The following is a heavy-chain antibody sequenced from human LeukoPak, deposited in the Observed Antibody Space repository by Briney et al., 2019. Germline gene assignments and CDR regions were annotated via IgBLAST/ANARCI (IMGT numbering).Heavy chain of an antibody. V-gene: IGHV3-48*02. J-gene: IGHJ4*02. Sequence: GRSLRLSCAASGFTFSSYAMHWVRQAPGKGLEWVSYISSSSSTIYYADSVKGRFTISRDSAKNSLYLQMNSLRDEDTAVYYCARGRAVAGTGNNYFDYWGQGTLVTVSS. D-gene: IGHD6-19*01. CDR1: GFTFSSYA. CDR3: ARGRAVAGTGNNYFDY. CDR2: ISSSSSTI.